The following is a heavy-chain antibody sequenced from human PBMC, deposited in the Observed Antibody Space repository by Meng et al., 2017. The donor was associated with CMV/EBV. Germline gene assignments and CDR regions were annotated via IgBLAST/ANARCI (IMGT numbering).Heavy chain of an antibody. CDR3: ARAAIVVVPAAPETENWFDP. D-gene: IGHD2-2*01. CDR2: IIPIFGTA. J-gene: IGHJ5*02. V-gene: IGHV1-69*05. CDR1: GDTFSSYA. Sequence: SVKVSCKASGDTFSSYAISWVRQAPGQGLEWMGGIIPIFGTANYAQKFQGRVTITTDESTSTAYMELSSLRSEDTAVYYRARAAIVVVPAAPETENWFDPWGQGTLVTVSS.